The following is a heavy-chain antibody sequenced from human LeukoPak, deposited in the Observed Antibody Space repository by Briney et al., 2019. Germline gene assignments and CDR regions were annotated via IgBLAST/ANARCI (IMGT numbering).Heavy chain of an antibody. CDR1: GGSISSYY. J-gene: IGHJ2*01. CDR3: ARGFPTYYDFWSGYYKGGVTGYFDL. CDR2: IYYSGRT. D-gene: IGHD3-3*01. V-gene: IGHV4-59*01. Sequence: SETLSLTCTVSGGSISSYYWSWIRQPPGKGLEWIGYIYYSGRTNYNPSLTSRVTISVDTSKNQFSLKLSSVTAADTAVYYCARGFPTYYDFWSGYYKGGVTGYFDLWGRGTLVTVSS.